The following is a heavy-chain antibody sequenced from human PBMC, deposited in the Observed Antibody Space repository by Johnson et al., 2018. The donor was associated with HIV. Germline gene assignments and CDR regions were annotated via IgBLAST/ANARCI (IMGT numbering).Heavy chain of an antibody. V-gene: IGHV3-48*03. CDR1: GFTFDDYA. D-gene: IGHD1-26*01. CDR3: ARETAGATNDAFDI. J-gene: IGHJ3*02. CDR2: ISSSGSTI. Sequence: VQLVESGGGLVQPGRSLRLSCAASGFTFDDYAMHWVRQAPGKGLEWVSYISSSGSTIYYADSVTGRFTISRDNAKNSLYLQMNSLRAEDTAVYYCARETAGATNDAFDIWGQGTMVTVSS.